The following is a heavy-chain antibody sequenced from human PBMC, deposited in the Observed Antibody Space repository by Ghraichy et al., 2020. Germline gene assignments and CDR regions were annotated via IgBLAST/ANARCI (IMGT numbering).Heavy chain of an antibody. D-gene: IGHD2/OR15-2a*01. Sequence: SETLSLTCTVSGGSISSSSYYWGWIRQPPGKGLEWIGSIYYSGSTYYNPSLKSRVTISVDTSKNQFSLKLSSVTAADTAVYYCARLPFARREKYYYYYYYMDVWGKGTTVTVSS. CDR1: GGSISSSSYY. CDR2: IYYSGST. V-gene: IGHV4-39*01. J-gene: IGHJ6*03. CDR3: ARLPFARREKYYYYYYYMDV.